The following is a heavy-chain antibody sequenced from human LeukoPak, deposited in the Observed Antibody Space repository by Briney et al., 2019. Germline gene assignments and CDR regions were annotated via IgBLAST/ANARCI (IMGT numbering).Heavy chain of an antibody. V-gene: IGHV3-30*18. D-gene: IGHD3-10*01. CDR1: GFTFSSYG. J-gene: IGHJ4*02. CDR2: ISHDGSNK. CDR3: AKAYGSGSGDFDY. Sequence: GGSLRPSCAASGFTFSSYGMHWVRQAPGKGLEWVAVISHDGSNKYYADSVKGRFTISRDNPKNTLYLQMNSLRAEDTAVYYCAKAYGSGSGDFDYWGQGTLVTVSS.